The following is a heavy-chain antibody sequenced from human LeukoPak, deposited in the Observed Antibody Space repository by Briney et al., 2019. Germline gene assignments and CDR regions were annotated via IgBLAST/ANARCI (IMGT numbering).Heavy chain of an antibody. CDR3: ARDFYGSGNSPLGFDP. D-gene: IGHD3-10*01. CDR2: ISSSGVT. J-gene: IGHJ5*02. CDR1: GVSISSGVYY. V-gene: IGHV4-31*01. Sequence: ASETLSLTCTVSGVSISSGVYYWTWIRQLPGKGLEWIGYISSSGVTKYNPFLNSHFTVSFDTSKNQFSLKVTFVTAADTGMYYCARDFYGSGNSPLGFDPWGQGTLVTVSS.